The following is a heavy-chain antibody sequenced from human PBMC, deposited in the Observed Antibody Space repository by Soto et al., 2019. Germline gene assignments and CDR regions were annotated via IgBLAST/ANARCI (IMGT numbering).Heavy chain of an antibody. V-gene: IGHV4-59*08. D-gene: IGHD4-17*01. CDR1: GGSISSYY. CDR3: ARDDYGDYRFDY. CDR2: IYYSGST. Sequence: TSETLSLTCTVSGGSISSYYLSWIRQPPGKGLEWIGYIYYSGSTNYNPSLKSRVTISVDMSKNQFSLKLSSVTAADTAFYYCARDDYGDYRFDYWGQGTLVTVSS. J-gene: IGHJ4*02.